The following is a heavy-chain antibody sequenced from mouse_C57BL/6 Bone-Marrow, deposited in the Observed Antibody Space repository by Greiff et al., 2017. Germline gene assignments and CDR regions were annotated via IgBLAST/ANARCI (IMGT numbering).Heavy chain of an antibody. V-gene: IGHV1-42*01. J-gene: IGHJ2*01. CDR1: GYSFTGYY. Sequence: EVQGVESGPELVKPGASVKISCKASGYSFTGYYMNWVKQSPEKSLEWIGEINPSTGGTTYNQKFKAKATLTVDKSSSTAYMQLKSLTSEDSAVYYCARGPYDYDGDFDYWGQGTTLTVSS. CDR2: INPSTGGT. D-gene: IGHD2-4*01. CDR3: ARGPYDYDGDFDY.